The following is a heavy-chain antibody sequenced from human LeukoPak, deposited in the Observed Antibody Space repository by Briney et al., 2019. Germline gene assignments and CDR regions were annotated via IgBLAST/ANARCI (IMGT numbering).Heavy chain of an antibody. CDR3: ARENSSGWYYFDY. Sequence: SETLSLTCTVSGGSISSYYWSWIRQPPGKGLEWIGHIYCSGSTNYNPSLESRVTISLDTSKNQVSLNVSSVTAADTAVYYCARENSSGWYYFDYWGQGTLVTVPS. D-gene: IGHD6-19*01. CDR2: IYCSGST. V-gene: IGHV4-59*01. J-gene: IGHJ4*02. CDR1: GGSISSYY.